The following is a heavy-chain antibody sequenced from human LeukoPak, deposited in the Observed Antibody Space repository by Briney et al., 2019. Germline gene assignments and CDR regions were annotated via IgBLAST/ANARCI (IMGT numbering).Heavy chain of an antibody. D-gene: IGHD2-2*01. Sequence: SVKVSCKASGGTFSSYAISWARQAPGQGLEWMGGIIPIFGTANYAQKFQGRVTITADKSTSTAYMELSSLRSEDTAVYYCARSVPGLIQGLSTEDIVVVPAAIYYFDYWGQGTLVTVSS. CDR3: ARSVPGLIQGLSTEDIVVVPAAIYYFDY. CDR1: GGTFSSYA. J-gene: IGHJ4*02. V-gene: IGHV1-69*06. CDR2: IIPIFGTA.